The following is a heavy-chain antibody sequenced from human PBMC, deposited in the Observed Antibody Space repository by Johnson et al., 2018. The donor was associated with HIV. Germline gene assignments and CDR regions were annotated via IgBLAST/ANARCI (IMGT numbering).Heavy chain of an antibody. CDR2: ISYDGSSK. J-gene: IGHJ3*02. D-gene: IGHD1-26*01. Sequence: QVQLVESGGGVVQPGRSLRLSCAASGFTFSSYAMHWVRQAPGKGLECVAVISYDGSSKYYADSVKGRFTISRDNSKNTLYVQMNSLRADDTAVYYCARDRTYSGNYEGGDAFDIWGQGTMVTVSS. CDR3: ARDRTYSGNYEGGDAFDI. V-gene: IGHV3-30-3*01. CDR1: GFTFSSYA.